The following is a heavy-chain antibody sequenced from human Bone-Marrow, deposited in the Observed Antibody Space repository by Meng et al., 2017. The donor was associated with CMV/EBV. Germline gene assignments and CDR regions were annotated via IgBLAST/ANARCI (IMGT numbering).Heavy chain of an antibody. Sequence: GGSLRLSCAASGFTFDDYAMNWVRQAPGKGLEWVSSISSSSSYIYYADSVKGRFTISRDNAKNSLYLQMNSLRAEDTAVYYCARDRVRQLVMYYGMDVWGQGTTVTVSS. CDR3: ARDRVRQLVMYYGMDV. J-gene: IGHJ6*02. CDR1: GFTFDDYA. CDR2: ISSSSSYI. D-gene: IGHD6-6*01. V-gene: IGHV3-21*01.